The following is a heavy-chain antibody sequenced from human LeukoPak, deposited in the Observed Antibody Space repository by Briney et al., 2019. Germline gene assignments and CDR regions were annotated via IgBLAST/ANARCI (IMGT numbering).Heavy chain of an antibody. V-gene: IGHV3-30-3*01. CDR3: TRVSWLQFFGGMDV. CDR1: GFTFSSYA. CDR2: ISYDGSNK. Sequence: QAGGSLRLSCAASGFTFSSYAMPWVRQAPGKGLEWVAFISYDGSNKYYADSVKGRFTISRDNSKNTLYLQMNSLRAEDTAVYYCTRVSWLQFFGGMDVWGQGTTVTVSS. D-gene: IGHD5-24*01. J-gene: IGHJ6*02.